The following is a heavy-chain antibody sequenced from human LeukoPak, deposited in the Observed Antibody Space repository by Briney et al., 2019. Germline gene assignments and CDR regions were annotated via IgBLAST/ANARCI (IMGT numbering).Heavy chain of an antibody. CDR1: GYTFTRYA. CDR2: INAGNGNT. CDR3: ARGGAVVIFYYFDY. Sequence: ASVKVSCKASGYTFTRYAMHWVRQAPGQRLEWMGWINAGNGNTKYSQKFQGRVTITRDTSTNTAYMELSSLRSEDTAVYYCARGGAVVIFYYFDYWGQGTLVTVSS. J-gene: IGHJ4*02. D-gene: IGHD3-22*01. V-gene: IGHV1-3*01.